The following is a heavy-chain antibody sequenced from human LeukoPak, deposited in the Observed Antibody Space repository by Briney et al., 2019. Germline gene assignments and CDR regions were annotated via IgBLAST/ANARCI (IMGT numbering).Heavy chain of an antibody. CDR1: GFTFCIYA. D-gene: IGHD6-19*01. J-gene: IGHJ4*02. V-gene: IGHV3-30*18. CDR2: ISYDGSNK. Sequence: PGGSLRLSCAASGFTFCIYAMTWVRQAPGKGLEWVAVISYDGSNKYYADSVKGRFTISRDNSKNTLYLQMNSLRAEDTAVYYCAKERNLEIAVAGTLFDYWGQGTLVTVSS. CDR3: AKERNLEIAVAGTLFDY.